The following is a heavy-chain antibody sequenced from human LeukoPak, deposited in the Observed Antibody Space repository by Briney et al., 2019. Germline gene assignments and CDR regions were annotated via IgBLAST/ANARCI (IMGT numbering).Heavy chain of an antibody. CDR3: ARDTITTTYHYFDY. Sequence: GRSLRLSCAASGFTFSSYAMHWVRQAPGKGLEWVAVISYDGSNKYYADSVKGRFTISRDNSKNTLYLQMNSLRAEDTAVYYCARDTITTTYHYFDYWGQGTLVTVSS. CDR1: GFTFSSYA. J-gene: IGHJ4*02. D-gene: IGHD5-12*01. V-gene: IGHV3-30-3*01. CDR2: ISYDGSNK.